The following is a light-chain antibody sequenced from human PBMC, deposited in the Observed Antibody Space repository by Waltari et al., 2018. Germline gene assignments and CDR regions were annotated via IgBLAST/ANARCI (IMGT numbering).Light chain of an antibody. V-gene: IGKV1-39*01. CDR2: STS. CDR1: QSISGE. J-gene: IGKJ3*01. Sequence: DLQMTPSPASSSASVGDRVTITCRASQSISGELNWYQQKPGKAPELLIYSTSNLQSGVPSRFSGSTSGTEFTLTIISLQPEDFAVYFCQQTYRTPFTFGPGTKVDTK. CDR3: QQTYRTPFT.